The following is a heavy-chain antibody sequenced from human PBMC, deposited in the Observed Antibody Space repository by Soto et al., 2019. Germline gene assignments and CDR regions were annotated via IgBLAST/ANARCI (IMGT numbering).Heavy chain of an antibody. Sequence: PGGSLRLSXAASGFTFSSYAMSWVRQAPGKGLEWVSAISGSGGSTYYADSVKGRFTISRDNSKNTLYLQMNSLRAEDTAVYYCAKVEGGYYSIAEYFQHWGQGTLVTVSS. V-gene: IGHV3-23*01. CDR2: ISGSGGST. CDR1: GFTFSSYA. CDR3: AKVEGGYYSIAEYFQH. D-gene: IGHD3-22*01. J-gene: IGHJ1*01.